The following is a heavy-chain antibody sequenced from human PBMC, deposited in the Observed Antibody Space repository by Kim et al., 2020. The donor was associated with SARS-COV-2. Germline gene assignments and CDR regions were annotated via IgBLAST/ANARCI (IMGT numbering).Heavy chain of an antibody. Sequence: SETLSLTCSVSGGSISGYYWSWIRQPPGKGLEWIGYIYYSGNTRYNPSLQSRATISVDTSKNQFSLILTSVTAADTAVYYCVRLYSNHREEFYPWGQGTL. CDR1: GGSISGYY. V-gene: IGHV4-59*13. D-gene: IGHD2-15*01. J-gene: IGHJ5*02. CDR3: VRLYSNHREEFYP. CDR2: IYYSGNT.